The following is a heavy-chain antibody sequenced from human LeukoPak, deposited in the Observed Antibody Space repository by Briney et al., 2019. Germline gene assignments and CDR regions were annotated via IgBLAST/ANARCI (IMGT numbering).Heavy chain of an antibody. J-gene: IGHJ4*02. CDR2: INHSGST. CDR1: GGSFSGYY. CDR3: ARRAAAVQED. D-gene: IGHD6-13*01. V-gene: IGHV4-34*01. Sequence: SETLSLTCAVYGGSFSGYYWSWIRQPPGKGLEWIGEINHSGSTNYNPSLKSRVTISVDTSKNQFSLRLSSVTAADTAVYYCARRAAAVQEDWGQGTLVTVSS.